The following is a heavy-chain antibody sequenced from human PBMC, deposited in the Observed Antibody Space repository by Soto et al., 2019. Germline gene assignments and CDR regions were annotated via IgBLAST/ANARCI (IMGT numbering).Heavy chain of an antibody. CDR2: IYYSGST. V-gene: IGHV4-30-4*01. Sequence: QVQLQESGPGLVKPSQTLSLTCTVSGGSISSGDYYWSWIRQPPGKGVEWIGYIYYSGSTYYNPSLKSRVTISVDTSKNQFSLKLSSVTAADTSVYYCAREATIEGRCFDYWGQGTLVTVSS. CDR1: GGSISSGDYY. J-gene: IGHJ4*02. D-gene: IGHD5-12*01. CDR3: AREATIEGRCFDY.